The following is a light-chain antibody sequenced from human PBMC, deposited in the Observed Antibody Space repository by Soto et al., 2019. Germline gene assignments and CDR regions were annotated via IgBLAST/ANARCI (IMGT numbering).Light chain of an antibody. V-gene: IGKV1-39*01. CDR3: QQSYSTPFT. CDR2: AAS. CDR1: QSISSY. J-gene: IGKJ4*01. Sequence: DIQMTQSPSSLSASVGDRVTITCRASQSISSYLNWYQQKPGKAPKLLIYAASSLQSGVPSRFSGSGSGTDSTLTISSLQPEDFATYYFQQSYSTPFTFGGGTKVEIK.